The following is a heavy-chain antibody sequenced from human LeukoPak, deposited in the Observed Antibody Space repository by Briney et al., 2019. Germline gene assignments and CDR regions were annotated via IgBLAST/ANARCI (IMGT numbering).Heavy chain of an antibody. D-gene: IGHD3-10*02. V-gene: IGHV3-48*04. CDR2: ISSSGSTI. J-gene: IGHJ6*04. CDR1: GFTFSRYS. CDR3: AELGITMIGGV. Sequence: GGSLRLSCVVSGFTFSRYSMNWVRQAPGKGLEWVSYISSSGSTIYYADSVKGRFTISRDNAKNSLYLRMNSLRAEDTAVYYCAELGITMIGGVWGKGTTVTISS.